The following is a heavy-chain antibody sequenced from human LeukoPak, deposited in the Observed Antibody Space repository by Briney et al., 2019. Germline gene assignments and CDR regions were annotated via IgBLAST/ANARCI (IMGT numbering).Heavy chain of an antibody. Sequence: GGSLKLSCAASGFTFISYAMNWVRQAPGKGLEWVSGISASGGMTHHADSVKGPFTISRDNSKNTLCLQMNSLRAEDTAVYYCARVGGPQAISYYFDDWGQGTQVAVSS. CDR3: ARVGGPQAISYYFDD. CDR2: ISASGGMT. CDR1: GFTFISYA. V-gene: IGHV3-23*01. J-gene: IGHJ4*02. D-gene: IGHD3-3*01.